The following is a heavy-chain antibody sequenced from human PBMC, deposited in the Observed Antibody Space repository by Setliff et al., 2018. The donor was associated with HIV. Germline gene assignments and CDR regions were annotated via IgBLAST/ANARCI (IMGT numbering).Heavy chain of an antibody. Sequence: PSETLSLTCTVSGGSLSGDYWSWIRQSPGKGLEWIGYIHTRGSINYIPSLKTRATVSLDTSMNQFFLRLTSVTAADTAIYYCVRHPREEPQRNYKFDSWGQGMLVTVSS. CDR2: IHTRGSI. V-gene: IGHV4-4*09. J-gene: IGHJ4*02. CDR3: VRHPREEPQRNYKFDS. CDR1: GGSLSGDY. D-gene: IGHD1-7*01.